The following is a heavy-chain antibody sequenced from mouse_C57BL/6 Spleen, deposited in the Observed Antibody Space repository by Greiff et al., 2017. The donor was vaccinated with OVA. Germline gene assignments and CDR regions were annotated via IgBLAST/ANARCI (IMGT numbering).Heavy chain of an antibody. Sequence: EVKVVESGAELVRPGASVKLSCTASGFNIKDDYMHWVKQRPEQGLEWIGWIDPENGDTEYASKFQGKATITADTSSNTAYLQLSSLTSEDTAVYYCTYYGSSVYYAMDYWGQGTSVTVSS. CDR3: TYYGSSVYYAMDY. CDR1: GFNIKDDY. J-gene: IGHJ4*01. V-gene: IGHV14-4*01. CDR2: IDPENGDT. D-gene: IGHD1-1*01.